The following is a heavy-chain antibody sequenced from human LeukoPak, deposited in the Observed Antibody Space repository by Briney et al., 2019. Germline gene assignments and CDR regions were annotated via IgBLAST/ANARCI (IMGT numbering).Heavy chain of an antibody. D-gene: IGHD3-10*01. J-gene: IGHJ6*03. CDR2: INHSGST. CDR1: GGSFSGYY. Sequence: SETLSLTCAVYGGSFSGYYWSWIRQPPGKGLEWIGEINHSGSTNYNLSLKSRVTISVDTSKNQFSLKLSSVTAADTAVYYCARHRARSDMDVWGKGTTVTVSS. V-gene: IGHV4-34*01. CDR3: ARHRARSDMDV.